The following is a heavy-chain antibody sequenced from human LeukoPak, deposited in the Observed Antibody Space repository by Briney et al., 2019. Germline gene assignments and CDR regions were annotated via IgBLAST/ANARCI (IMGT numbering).Heavy chain of an antibody. V-gene: IGHV3-30*02. J-gene: IGHJ4*02. CDR1: GFTFSSYS. CDR3: AKDLSGGYHSYYFDF. CDR2: IRFDGSNY. D-gene: IGHD5-18*01. Sequence: GGSLRLSCAASGFTFSSYSMNWVRQAPGKGLEWVAFIRFDGSNYYYGDSVKGRFTISRDNSKNTLYLQMNSLRNEDTAVYFCAKDLSGGYHSYYFDFWGQGTPATVSS.